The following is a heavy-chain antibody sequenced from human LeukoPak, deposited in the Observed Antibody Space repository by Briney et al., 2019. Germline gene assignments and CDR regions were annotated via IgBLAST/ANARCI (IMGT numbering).Heavy chain of an antibody. J-gene: IGHJ4*02. CDR1: GFTFSSYA. CDR3: ARDSRDSPGFSGPRHAFDI. D-gene: IGHD1-26*01. V-gene: IGHV3-30*04. CDR2: ISYDGSNK. Sequence: GGSLRLSCAASGFTFSSYAMHWVRQAPGKGLEWVAVISYDGSNKYYADSVKGRLTISRDNSKNTLYLQMNSLRAEDTAVYYCARDSRDSPGFSGPRHAFDIWGQGTLVTVSS.